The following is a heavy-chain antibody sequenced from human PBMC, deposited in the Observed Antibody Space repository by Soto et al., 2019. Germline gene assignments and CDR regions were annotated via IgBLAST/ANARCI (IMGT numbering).Heavy chain of an antibody. J-gene: IGHJ4*02. CDR3: ARVWRNDYGDPYFDY. CDR1: GFTFSSYT. V-gene: IGHV3-21*01. D-gene: IGHD4-17*01. Sequence: PGGSLRLSCAASGFTFSSYTMNWVRQAPRKGLEWVSSIGTSSNYKYYADSVKGRFAISRDDAKNSLYLQMNSLRAEDTAVYFCARVWRNDYGDPYFDYWGQGTLVTVSS. CDR2: IGTSSNYK.